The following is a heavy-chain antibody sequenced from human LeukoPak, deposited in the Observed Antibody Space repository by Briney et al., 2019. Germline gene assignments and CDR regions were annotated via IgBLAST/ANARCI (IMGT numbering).Heavy chain of an antibody. V-gene: IGHV3-23*01. CDR2: ISSGGGST. Sequence: GGSLSLSCAASGFTFSSYAMSWVRQAPGKGLEWVSTISSGGGSTYYVDSVKGRFTISRDNSKNTLYLQMNSLRAEDTAVYYCARRTIAADRSYLYYFDYWGPGTLVTVSS. CDR1: GFTFSSYA. D-gene: IGHD6-13*01. J-gene: IGHJ4*02. CDR3: ARRTIAADRSYLYYFDY.